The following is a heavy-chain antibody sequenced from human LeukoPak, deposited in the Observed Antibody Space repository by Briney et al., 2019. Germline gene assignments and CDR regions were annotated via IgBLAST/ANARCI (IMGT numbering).Heavy chain of an antibody. CDR1: GFTFSSYA. D-gene: IGHD2-21*01. J-gene: IGHJ4*02. CDR3: TRVVVTHRWSFDY. V-gene: IGHV3-23*01. CDR2: ISGRGGGS. Sequence: QPGGSLRLSCTASGFTFSSYAMGWVRQAPGKGLEWVSAISGRGGGSYYADSVKGRFTVSRDNSKNTLYLQMNSLRAEDTAVYYCTRVVVTHRWSFDYWGQGTLVTVSS.